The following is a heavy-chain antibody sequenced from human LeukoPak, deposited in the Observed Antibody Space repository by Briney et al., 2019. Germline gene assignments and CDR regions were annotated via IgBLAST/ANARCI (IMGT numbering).Heavy chain of an antibody. CDR3: ARAQARAMIVVVPLDY. J-gene: IGHJ4*02. CDR1: GFTFSSYA. CDR2: ISYDGSNK. Sequence: GGSLRLSCAASGFTFSSYAMHWVRQAPGKGLEWVAVISYDGSNKYYADSVKGRFTISRDNSKNTLYLQMNSLRAEDTAVYYCARAQARAMIVVVPLDYWGQGTLVTVSS. V-gene: IGHV3-30-3*01. D-gene: IGHD3-22*01.